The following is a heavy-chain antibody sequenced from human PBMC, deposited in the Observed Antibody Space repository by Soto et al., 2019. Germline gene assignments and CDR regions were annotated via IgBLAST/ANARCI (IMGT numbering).Heavy chain of an antibody. CDR3: AKEENYYDSSVYYVTKGVLDF. V-gene: IGHV3-23*01. J-gene: IGHJ4*02. Sequence: GGSLRLSCAASGFTFSTYAMSWVRQVPGKGLEWVSAISGSGGAPYYAESVKGRFTISRDNSKNTLYLQMNSLRAEDTAVYYCAKEENYYDSSVYYVTKGVLDFWGQGTLVTVSS. CDR1: GFTFSTYA. CDR2: ISGSGGAP. D-gene: IGHD3-22*01.